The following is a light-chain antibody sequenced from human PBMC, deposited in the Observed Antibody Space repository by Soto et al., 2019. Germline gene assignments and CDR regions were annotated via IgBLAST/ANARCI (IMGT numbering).Light chain of an antibody. V-gene: IGLV2-14*01. CDR1: SSDVGGYNY. J-gene: IGLJ1*01. CDR3: TSYTSSSTYV. Sequence: QSVLTQPASVSGSPGQSITISCTGTSSDVGGYNYVSWYQQHPGKAPKFMIYDVSNRPSGVSNRFSGSKSGNTASLTISGLQAEDEADYYCTSYTSSSTYVFGTVTKVTVL. CDR2: DVS.